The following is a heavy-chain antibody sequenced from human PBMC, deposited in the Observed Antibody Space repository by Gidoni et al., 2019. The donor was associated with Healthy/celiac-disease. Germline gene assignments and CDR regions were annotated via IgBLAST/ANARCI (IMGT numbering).Heavy chain of an antibody. V-gene: IGHV3-53*01. J-gene: IGHJ5*02. CDR2: IYSGGST. CDR3: ARDRFDGWFDP. CDR1: GFTVSSNY. Sequence: EVQLVESGGGVRQPGGSLRLSGADSGFTVSSNYRSWVRQAPGKGLEWVSVIYSGGSTYYADSVKGRFTISRDNSKNTLYLQMNSLRAEDTAVYYCARDRFDGWFDPWGQGTLVTVSS.